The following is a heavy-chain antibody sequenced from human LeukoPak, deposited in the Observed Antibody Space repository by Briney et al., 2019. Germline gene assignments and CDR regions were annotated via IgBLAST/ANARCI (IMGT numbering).Heavy chain of an antibody. Sequence: ASVKVSCKASGYTFTAYYMHWVRQAPGQGLEWLGAINPSGSTTSYAQKFQGRVTMTRDTSTSTVYMELSSLRSEDTAVYYCARSYGSNPGYFDYWGQGTLVTVSS. V-gene: IGHV1-46*01. CDR3: ARSYGSNPGYFDY. CDR2: INPSGSTT. D-gene: IGHD4-23*01. J-gene: IGHJ4*02. CDR1: GYTFTAYY.